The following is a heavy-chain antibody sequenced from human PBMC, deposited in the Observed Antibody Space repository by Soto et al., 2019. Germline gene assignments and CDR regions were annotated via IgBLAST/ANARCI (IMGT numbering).Heavy chain of an antibody. Sequence: QVLLVESGGGVVQPGRSLRLSCAASGFTFSSYGMHWVRQAPGKGLEWVAVISYDGSNKYYADSVKGRFTISRDNSKNTLYLQMNSLRAEDTAVYYCAKEWVYDSSGWSFDYWGQGTLVTVSS. CDR2: ISYDGSNK. V-gene: IGHV3-30*18. CDR1: GFTFSSYG. D-gene: IGHD3-22*01. CDR3: AKEWVYDSSGWSFDY. J-gene: IGHJ4*02.